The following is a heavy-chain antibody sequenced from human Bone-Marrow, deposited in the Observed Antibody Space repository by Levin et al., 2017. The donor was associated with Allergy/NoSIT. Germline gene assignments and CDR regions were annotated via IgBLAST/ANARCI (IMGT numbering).Heavy chain of an antibody. V-gene: IGHV3-11*01. J-gene: IGHJ4*02. CDR1: GFTFSDYY. D-gene: IGHD5-18*01. Sequence: GGSLRLSCAASGFTFSDYYMSWIRQAPGKGLEWVSYISSSGSTIYYADSVKGRFTISRDNAKNSLYLQMNSLRAEDTAVYYCARDAFTGVRRTRGYSYGLGAFDYWGQGTLVTVSS. CDR3: ARDAFTGVRRTRGYSYGLGAFDY. CDR2: ISSSGSTI.